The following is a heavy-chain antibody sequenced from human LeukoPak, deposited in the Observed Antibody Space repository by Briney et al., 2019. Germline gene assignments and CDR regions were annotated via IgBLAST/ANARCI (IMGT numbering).Heavy chain of an antibody. CDR1: GDSLSSSNNY. D-gene: IGHD3-3*01. J-gene: IGHJ4*02. Sequence: SETLSLTSTVSGDSLSSSNNYWGWIRQPPGKGLEWIGAFRYGGSTYSTPSPKSRVIISVDTSKNQFSLKLRSVTASDTAAYYCSRRTSNPVGAIDYWGQGTLVTVSS. V-gene: IGHV4-39*01. CDR3: SRRTSNPVGAIDY. CDR2: FRYGGST.